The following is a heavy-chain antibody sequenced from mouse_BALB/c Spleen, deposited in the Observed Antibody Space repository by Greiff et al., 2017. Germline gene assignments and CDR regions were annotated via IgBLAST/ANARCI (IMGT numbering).Heavy chain of an antibody. D-gene: IGHD4-1*01. J-gene: IGHJ3*01. CDR2: IRLKSNNYAT. Sequence: DVMLVESGGGLVQPGGSMKLSCVASGFTFSNYWMNWVRQSPEKGLEWVAEIRLKSNNYATHYAESVKGRFTISRDDSKSSVYLQMNNLRAEDTGIYYCTRPSWAAWFAYWGQGTLVTVSA. V-gene: IGHV6-6*02. CDR1: GFTFSNYW. CDR3: TRPSWAAWFAY.